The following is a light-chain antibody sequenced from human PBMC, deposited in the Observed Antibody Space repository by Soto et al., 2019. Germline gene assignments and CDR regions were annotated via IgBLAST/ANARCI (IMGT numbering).Light chain of an antibody. Sequence: QSALTQPRSVSGSPGQSVTISCTGTSNDVGGYNYVSWYQQHSGKAPKLMIYDVNKRPSGVPDRFSGSKSGNTASLTISGLQAEDEADYYCCSYAGSSYVFGTGTKVTVL. J-gene: IGLJ1*01. CDR2: DVN. CDR1: SNDVGGYNY. CDR3: CSYAGSSYV. V-gene: IGLV2-11*01.